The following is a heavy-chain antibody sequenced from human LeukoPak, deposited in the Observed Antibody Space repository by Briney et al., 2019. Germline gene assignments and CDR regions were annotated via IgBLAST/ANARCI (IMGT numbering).Heavy chain of an antibody. V-gene: IGHV3-33*05. CDR2: ISYNGGYR. CDR1: GFTFTTYG. J-gene: IGHJ4*02. D-gene: IGHD4-17*01. Sequence: GGSLRLSCTASGFTFTTYGLHWVRQAPGKGLEWVAVISYNGGYRHHADSVKGRFTISRDDSKNTLFLQMSSLRAEDTAVYYCATEVLNGDLRFDYWGQGTLVTVSS. CDR3: ATEVLNGDLRFDY.